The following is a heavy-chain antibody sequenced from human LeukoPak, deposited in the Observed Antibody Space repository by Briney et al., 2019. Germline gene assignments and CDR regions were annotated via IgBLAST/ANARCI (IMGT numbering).Heavy chain of an antibody. Sequence: PGGSLRLSCEASGFTFGVYWMGWVRQAPGKGLEWVANIKQDGSEKYYVDSVKGRFTTSRDNSKNSLYLQMNSLRAEDTAVYFCARAIEWLGYFDYWGQGTLVTVSS. V-gene: IGHV3-7*01. CDR2: IKQDGSEK. D-gene: IGHD3-3*01. J-gene: IGHJ4*02. CDR1: GFTFGVYW. CDR3: ARAIEWLGYFDY.